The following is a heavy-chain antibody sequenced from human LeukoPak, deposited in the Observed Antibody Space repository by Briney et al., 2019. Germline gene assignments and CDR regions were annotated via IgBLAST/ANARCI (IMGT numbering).Heavy chain of an antibody. J-gene: IGHJ6*02. CDR1: VRTYSICA. V-gene: IGHV1-69*04. D-gene: IGHD3-10*01. Sequence: SVTVSFNSSVRTYSICALNWGRQPPGQGLEWVVRIIPSIGIENYAQKFQGRVSITADKSTSTAYMEVSSLRSEDTAVYCCARGLRINVVRGGTSNSYYGMDVWGQGTTVTVSS. CDR3: ARGLRINVVRGGTSNSYYGMDV. CDR2: IIPSIGIE.